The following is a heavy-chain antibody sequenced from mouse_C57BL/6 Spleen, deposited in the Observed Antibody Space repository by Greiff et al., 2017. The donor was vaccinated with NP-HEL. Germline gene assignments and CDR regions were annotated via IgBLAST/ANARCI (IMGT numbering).Heavy chain of an antibody. CDR3: ARLSYDHPY. CDR2: IDPSDSET. Sequence: VQLQQSGAELVRPGSSVKLSCKASGYTFTSYWMHWVKQRPIQGLEWIGNIDPSDSETHYNQKFKDKATLTVDKSSSTAYMQLSSLTSEDSAVYYCARLSYDHPYWGQGTLVTVSA. D-gene: IGHD2-3*01. CDR1: GYTFTSYW. J-gene: IGHJ3*01. V-gene: IGHV1-52*01.